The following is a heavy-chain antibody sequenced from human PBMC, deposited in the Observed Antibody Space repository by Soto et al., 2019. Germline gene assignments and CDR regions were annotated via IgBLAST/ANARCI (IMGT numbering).Heavy chain of an antibody. CDR3: VKDESINWYSGHFRH. D-gene: IGHD6-13*01. V-gene: IGHV3-9*01. CDR2: IKCNSGSI. J-gene: IGHJ1*01. CDR1: GFTFDDYA. Sequence: GGSLRLSCAPSGFTFDDYAMHWVRQDPGKGLEWVSGIKCNSGSIGYGDSVKGRFGILRDKAKASLDLQMNSLSAEDTAFYYCVKDESINWYSGHFRHWGQGTLVTVS.